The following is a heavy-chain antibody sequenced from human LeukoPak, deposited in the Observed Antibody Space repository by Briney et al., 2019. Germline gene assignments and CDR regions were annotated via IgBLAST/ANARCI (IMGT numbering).Heavy chain of an antibody. CDR2: INHSGST. CDR1: GGSFSGYY. V-gene: IGHV4-34*01. J-gene: IGHJ5*02. Sequence: SETLSLTCAVYGGSFSGYYWSWIRQPPGKGLEWIGEINHSGSTNYNPSLKSRVTISVDTSKNQFSLKLNSVTAADTAAYYCARGLCRSSHYDFWSGYSCPNWFDPWGHGTLVTVSS. CDR3: ARGLCRSSHYDFWSGYSCPNWFDP. D-gene: IGHD3-3*01.